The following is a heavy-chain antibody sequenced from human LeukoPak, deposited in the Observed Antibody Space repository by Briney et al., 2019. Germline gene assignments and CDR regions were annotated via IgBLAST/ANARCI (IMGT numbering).Heavy chain of an antibody. CDR1: GGSFSGYY. CDR3: ARVTGYRIEDYFDY. V-gene: IGHV4-34*01. J-gene: IGHJ4*02. D-gene: IGHD6-13*01. Sequence: SETLSLTCAVYGGSFSGYYWSWIRQPPGKGLEWIGEINHSGSTNYNPSLKSRVTISVDTFKNEFSLKLRSVTAADTAVYYCARVTGYRIEDYFDYWGQGTLVTVSS. CDR2: INHSGST.